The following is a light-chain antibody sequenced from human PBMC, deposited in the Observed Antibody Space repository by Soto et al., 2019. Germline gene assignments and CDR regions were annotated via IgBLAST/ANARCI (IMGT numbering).Light chain of an antibody. CDR3: QHHSSSPLT. J-gene: IGKJ4*01. CDR2: DAS. CDR1: QSVSSN. Sequence: EIVLTQSPATLSLSPGERATLSCRASQSVSSNLAWYQHKPGQAPRLLMSDASNRATGIPARFSGSGSGTDFTPTISSLAPEVVADYDCQHHSSSPLTFGGGTKVEIK. V-gene: IGKV3-11*01.